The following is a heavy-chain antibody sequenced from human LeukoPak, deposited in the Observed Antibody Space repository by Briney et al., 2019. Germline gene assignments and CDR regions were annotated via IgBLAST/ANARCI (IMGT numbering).Heavy chain of an antibody. Sequence: GGSLRLSCAASGFTFSSYAMGWVRQAPGKGLEWVSSISGNGGSTYYADSVKGRFTISRDNSKNTLYLQMNSLRAEDTALYSCAKDVVGATFDYWGQGTLVTVSS. CDR2: ISGNGGST. CDR3: AKDVVGATFDY. V-gene: IGHV3-23*01. D-gene: IGHD1-26*01. J-gene: IGHJ4*02. CDR1: GFTFSSYA.